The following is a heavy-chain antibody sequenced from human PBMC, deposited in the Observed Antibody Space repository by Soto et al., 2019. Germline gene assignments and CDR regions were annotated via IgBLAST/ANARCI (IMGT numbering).Heavy chain of an antibody. CDR1: GFTFSSYA. D-gene: IGHD3-16*01. CDR3: AKINSYYDYIWGCYLDY. V-gene: IGHV3-23*01. J-gene: IGHJ4*02. Sequence: EVQLLESGGGLVQPGGSLRLSCAASGFTFSSYAMSWVRQAPGKGLEWVSAISGSGGSTYYADSVKGRFTISRDNSKNTLYLQMNILRAEDTAVYYCAKINSYYDYIWGCYLDYWGQGTLVTVSS. CDR2: ISGSGGST.